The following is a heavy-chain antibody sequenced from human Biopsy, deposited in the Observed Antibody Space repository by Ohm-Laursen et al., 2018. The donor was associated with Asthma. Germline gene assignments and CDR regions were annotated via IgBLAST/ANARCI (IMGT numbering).Heavy chain of an antibody. J-gene: IGHJ5*02. Sequence: SLRLSCSASGFTFGDYWMSWVRQVPGKGLEWVANIKHDGSEKNHVDSLKGRFTISRDNAKNSLYLQMNSLRAEDTAVYFCARAAITGIRGWFDPWGQGTQVTVSS. D-gene: IGHD1-20*01. CDR1: GFTFGDYW. CDR2: IKHDGSEK. V-gene: IGHV3-7*04. CDR3: ARAAITGIRGWFDP.